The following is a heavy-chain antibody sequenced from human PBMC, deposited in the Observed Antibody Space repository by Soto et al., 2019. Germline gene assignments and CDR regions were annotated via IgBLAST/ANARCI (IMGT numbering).Heavy chain of an antibody. V-gene: IGHV1-69*01. CDR3: ARHMVRGVKTAGFDP. CDR1: GGTFSSYA. D-gene: IGHD3-10*01. Sequence: QVQLVQSGAEVKKPGSSVKVSCKASGGTFSSYAISWVRQAPGQGLEWMGGIIPIFGTANYAQKFQGRVTITADESMSTAYMELSSLRSEDTAVYYCARHMVRGVKTAGFDPWGQGTLVTVSS. J-gene: IGHJ5*02. CDR2: IIPIFGTA.